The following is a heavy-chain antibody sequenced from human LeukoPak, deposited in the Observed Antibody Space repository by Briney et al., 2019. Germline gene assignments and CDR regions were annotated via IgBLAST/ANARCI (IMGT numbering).Heavy chain of an antibody. CDR3: TRDQMNH. CDR2: IFSNGDT. J-gene: IGHJ5*02. V-gene: IGHV3-53*01. Sequence: GGSLRLSCTASEFTVSRNYMLWVRQAPGKGLEWVSLIFSNGDTHYADSVKGRFTISRDTSKNTVSLQMNSLRVEDTAMYYCTRDQMNHWRQGTLVTVSS. CDR1: EFTVSRNY. D-gene: IGHD5-24*01.